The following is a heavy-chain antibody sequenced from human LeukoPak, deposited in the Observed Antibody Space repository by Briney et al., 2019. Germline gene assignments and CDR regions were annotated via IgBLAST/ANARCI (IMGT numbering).Heavy chain of an antibody. J-gene: IGHJ4*02. V-gene: IGHV1-2*02. CDR1: GYTFPNYG. CDR3: AANYYDSSGDYYFDY. D-gene: IGHD3-22*01. CDR2: INPDSGGA. Sequence: ASVKVSCKASGYTFPNYGITWVRRAPGQGLEWMGWINPDSGGANYAQKFQGRVTMTRDTSISTAYMELSRLRSDDTAVYYCAANYYDSSGDYYFDYWGQGTLVTVSS.